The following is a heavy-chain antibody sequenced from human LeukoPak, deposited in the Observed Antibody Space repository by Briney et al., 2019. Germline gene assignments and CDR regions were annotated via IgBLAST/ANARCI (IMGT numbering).Heavy chain of an antibody. CDR1: GFTFSSYE. CDR3: ARVPTVTYSFDY. D-gene: IGHD2-21*01. J-gene: IGHJ4*02. V-gene: IGHV3-48*03. CDR2: ISSMGSNI. Sequence: GGSLRLSCAASGFTFSSYEMNWVRQAPGRGLEWVSYISSMGSNIYYADSVKGRFTISRDNAKNSLYLQMNSLRAEDTAVYYCARVPTVTYSFDYWGQGTLVTVSS.